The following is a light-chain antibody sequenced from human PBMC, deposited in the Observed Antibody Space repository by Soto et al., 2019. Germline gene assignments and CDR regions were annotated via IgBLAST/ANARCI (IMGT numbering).Light chain of an antibody. CDR3: MQGTHWPIT. Sequence: DVVMTQSALSLPVTLGQPASISCRSGRSLVYRDGNIYVNWFQQRPGQSPRRLIYQVSNRDSGVPDRFSGSGAGTDFTLKISRVEAEDVGVYYCMQGTHWPITFGQGTRLEIK. V-gene: IGKV2-30*01. CDR1: RSLVYRDGNIY. J-gene: IGKJ5*01. CDR2: QVS.